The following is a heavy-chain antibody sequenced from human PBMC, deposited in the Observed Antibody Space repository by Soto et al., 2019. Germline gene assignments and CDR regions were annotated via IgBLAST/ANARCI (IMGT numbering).Heavy chain of an antibody. V-gene: IGHV3-33*01. D-gene: IGHD6-6*01. CDR1: GFTFSSYG. J-gene: IGHJ3*02. Sequence: VQLVESGGGVVQPGRSLRLSCAASGFTFSSYGMHWVRQAPGKGLEWVAVIWYDGSNKYYADSVKGRFTISRDNSKNTLYLQMNSLRAEDTAVYYCARDSSSKDAFDIWGQGTMVTVSS. CDR2: IWYDGSNK. CDR3: ARDSSSKDAFDI.